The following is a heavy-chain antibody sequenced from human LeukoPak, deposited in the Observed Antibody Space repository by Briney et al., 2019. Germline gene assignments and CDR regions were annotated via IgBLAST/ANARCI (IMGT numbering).Heavy chain of an antibody. V-gene: IGHV3-23*01. CDR1: GFTFSTYA. D-gene: IGHD5-12*01. Sequence: GGSLRLSCAASGFTFSTYAMSWVRQAPGRGLEWVSAISGSGGNTYYADSVKGRFTISRDNSKNTLYLQMNSLRAEDTAVYYCARALVAWGAFDIWGQGTMVTVSS. CDR2: ISGSGGNT. CDR3: ARALVAWGAFDI. J-gene: IGHJ3*02.